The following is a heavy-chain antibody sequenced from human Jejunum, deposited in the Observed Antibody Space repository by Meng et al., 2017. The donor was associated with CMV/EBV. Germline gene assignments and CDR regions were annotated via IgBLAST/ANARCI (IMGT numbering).Heavy chain of an antibody. CDR3: GKWSWTYFDY. D-gene: IGHD3-10*01. J-gene: IGHJ4*02. CDR1: SPTVRIIN. Sequence: AQVEHSGVIWVQPGGLLRLSCAAASPTVRIINMSWIPQDTVDRVVMVSILYSTGTTYFENSVKGRFTSSRDNSKNTLYFQMKLLRINVTDMYYCGKWSWTYFDYWGQGTLVTVAS. V-gene: IGHV3-66*01. CDR2: LYSTGTT.